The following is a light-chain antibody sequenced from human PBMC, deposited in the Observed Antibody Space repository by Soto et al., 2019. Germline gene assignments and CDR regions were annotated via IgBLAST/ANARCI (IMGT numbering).Light chain of an antibody. CDR2: GAS. CDR3: QQYNSWPLT. V-gene: IGKV3-15*01. Sequence: EVVMTQSPATLSVSLGDRATLSCRASQSVSSNLVWFQQKPGQAPRPLIYGASTRATGIPDRFSGSGSGTEFTLTISSLQSEDFAVYSCQQYNSWPLTFGGGTKVDIK. J-gene: IGKJ4*01. CDR1: QSVSSN.